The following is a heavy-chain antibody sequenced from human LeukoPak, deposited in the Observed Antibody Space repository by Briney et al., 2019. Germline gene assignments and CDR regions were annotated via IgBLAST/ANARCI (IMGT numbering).Heavy chain of an antibody. V-gene: IGHV4-34*01. D-gene: IGHD2-8*01. CDR2: INRGST. CDR3: ALMVPFDY. J-gene: IGHJ4*02. CDR1: GGSFSGYY. Sequence: SETLSLTRAVYGGSFSGYYWSWIRQPPGKGLEWIGEINRGSTNYNPSLKSRVTISVDTSKNQFSLELSSVTAADTAVYYCALMVPFDYWGQGTLVTVSS.